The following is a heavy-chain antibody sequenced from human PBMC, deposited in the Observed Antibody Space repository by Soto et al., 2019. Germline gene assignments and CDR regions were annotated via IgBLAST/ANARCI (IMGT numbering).Heavy chain of an antibody. J-gene: IGHJ6*02. CDR1: GGTFSSYA. V-gene: IGHV1-69*13. CDR2: IIPIFGTA. D-gene: IGHD3-22*01. Sequence: SVKVSCKASGGTFSSYAISWVRQAPGQGLEWMGGIIPIFGTANYAQKFQGRVTMTADESTSTAYMELSSLRSEDTAVYYCARDSERMVIKPGPYYYYYGMDVWGQGTTVTVSS. CDR3: ARDSERMVIKPGPYYYYYGMDV.